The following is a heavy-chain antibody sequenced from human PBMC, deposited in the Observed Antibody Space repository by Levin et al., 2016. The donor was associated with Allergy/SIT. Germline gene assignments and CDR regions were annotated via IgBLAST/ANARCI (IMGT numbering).Heavy chain of an antibody. D-gene: IGHD3-22*01. Sequence: SETLSLTCSVSGGSIFSYYWSWIRQPPGKTLEWIGYIYYTGSTIYNASLKSRATISVDTSKNQFSLELSSVTAADTAVYYCARSYYESTGYSYEGDFDYWGQGTLVTVSS. V-gene: IGHV4-59*01. CDR2: IYYTGST. J-gene: IGHJ4*02. CDR3: ARSYYESTGYSYEGDFDY. CDR1: GGSIFSYY.